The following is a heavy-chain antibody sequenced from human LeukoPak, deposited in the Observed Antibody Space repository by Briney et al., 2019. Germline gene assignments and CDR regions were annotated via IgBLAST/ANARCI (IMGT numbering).Heavy chain of an antibody. Sequence: PGGSLRLSCAAPGFTFSSYWMSWVRQAPGKGLEWVANIKQDGSEKYYVDSVKGRFTISRDNAKNSLYLQMNSLRAEDTAVYYCARGSFWVQGVYFDYWGQGTLVTVSS. CDR3: ARGSFWVQGVYFDY. D-gene: IGHD3-10*01. CDR1: GFTFSSYW. J-gene: IGHJ4*02. CDR2: IKQDGSEK. V-gene: IGHV3-7*01.